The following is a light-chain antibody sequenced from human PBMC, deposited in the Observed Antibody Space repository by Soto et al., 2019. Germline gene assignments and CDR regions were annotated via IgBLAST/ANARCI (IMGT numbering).Light chain of an antibody. Sequence: DIQMTQSPSTLSASVGDRVTITCRASQSISSWLAWYQQKPGTAPKLLIYKASTLQSGVPSRFGGSGSGTEFTLTISSLQPDDSATYSCQQYNDNWTFGQGTKVDIK. CDR3: QQYNDNWT. V-gene: IGKV1-5*03. J-gene: IGKJ1*01. CDR1: QSISSW. CDR2: KAS.